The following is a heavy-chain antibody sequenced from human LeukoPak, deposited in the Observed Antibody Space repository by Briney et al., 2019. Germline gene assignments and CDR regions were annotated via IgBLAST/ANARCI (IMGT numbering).Heavy chain of an antibody. Sequence: GGSLRLSCAASGFTFSSYGMHWVRQAPGKGLEWVAVIWYDGSNKYYADSVKGRFTISRGNSKNTLYLQMNSLRAEDTAVYYCAKGSFNYYDSSGYYFDYWGQGTLVTVSS. CDR2: IWYDGSNK. CDR3: AKGSFNYYDSSGYYFDY. V-gene: IGHV3-33*06. J-gene: IGHJ4*02. CDR1: GFTFSSYG. D-gene: IGHD3-22*01.